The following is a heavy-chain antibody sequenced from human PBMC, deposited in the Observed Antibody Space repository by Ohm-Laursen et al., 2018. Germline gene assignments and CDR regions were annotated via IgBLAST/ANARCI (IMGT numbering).Heavy chain of an antibody. J-gene: IGHJ4*02. CDR1: GYTFTTYG. CDR3: ARLADSSGYSAYYFDY. D-gene: IGHD3-22*01. Sequence: GASVKVSCNASGYTFTTYGITWVRQAPGQGLEWMGWISAYDNNTSYPQKIQGRVTMTTDASTSTAYMELRSLRSDDTAVYYCARLADSSGYSAYYFDYWGQGTLVTVSS. CDR2: ISAYDNNT. V-gene: IGHV1-18*01.